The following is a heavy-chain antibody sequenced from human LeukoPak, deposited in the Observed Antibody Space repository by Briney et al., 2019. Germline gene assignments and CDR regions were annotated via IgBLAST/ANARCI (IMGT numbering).Heavy chain of an antibody. CDR1: GFNFNHYW. Sequence: AGGSLRLSCAASGFNFNHYWMTWVRQSPGKGLEWVANIKEDGTEKNYVDSVKGRFTISRDNAKNSLYLQMNSLRAEDTAVYYCARGGSESDYWGQGTLVTVSS. CDR3: ARGGSESDY. J-gene: IGHJ4*02. CDR2: IKEDGTEK. V-gene: IGHV3-7*01.